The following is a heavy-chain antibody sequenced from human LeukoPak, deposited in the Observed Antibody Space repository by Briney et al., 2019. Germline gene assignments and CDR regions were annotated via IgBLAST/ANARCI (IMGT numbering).Heavy chain of an antibody. J-gene: IGHJ6*02. CDR1: GTSISNNNW. CDR2: ISYSGSA. Sequence: SETLSLTCAVSGTSISNNNWWNWIRQPPGKGLEWIGYISYSGSATYNPSLKSRVTISVDTSKNQFSLKLSSVTAADTAVYYCANGEPGIAVAGGRHYFYYHGLDVWGQGTTVTVSS. V-gene: IGHV4-59*01. CDR3: ANGEPGIAVAGGRHYFYYHGLDV. D-gene: IGHD6-19*01.